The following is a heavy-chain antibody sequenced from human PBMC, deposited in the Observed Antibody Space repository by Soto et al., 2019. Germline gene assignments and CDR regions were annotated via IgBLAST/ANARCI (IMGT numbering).Heavy chain of an antibody. Sequence: ASVKVTCKASGYTFTGYYMHWVRQAPGQGLEWMGWINPNSGGTNYAQKFQGRVTMTRDTTISTAYMELSRLRSDDTAVYYCAREKSGYHNWFDPWGQGTLVTVSS. CDR2: INPNSGGT. V-gene: IGHV1-2*02. D-gene: IGHD3-3*01. CDR3: AREKSGYHNWFDP. CDR1: GYTFTGYY. J-gene: IGHJ5*02.